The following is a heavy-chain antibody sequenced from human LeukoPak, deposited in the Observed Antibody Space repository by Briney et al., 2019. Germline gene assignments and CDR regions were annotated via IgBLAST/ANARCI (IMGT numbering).Heavy chain of an antibody. CDR2: IYTSGST. V-gene: IGHV4-4*07. CDR3: AREESYYYGSGGNWFDP. CDR1: GGSISSYY. Sequence: SETLSLTCTVSGGSISSYYWSWIRQPAGKGLEWIGRIYTSGSTNYNPSLKSRVTISVDTSKNQFSLKLSSVTAADTAVYYCAREESYYYGSGGNWFDPWGQGTLVTVSS. D-gene: IGHD3-10*01. J-gene: IGHJ5*02.